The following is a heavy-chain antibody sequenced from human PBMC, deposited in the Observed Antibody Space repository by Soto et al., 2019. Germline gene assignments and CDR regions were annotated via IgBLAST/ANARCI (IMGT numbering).Heavy chain of an antibody. D-gene: IGHD2-15*01. V-gene: IGHV1-2*02. CDR2: IDPDSGGT. CDR3: ARGCSGGTCFLLSF. Sequence: ASVQVSCKASGYAFRGYPMPWLRHAPGQGREWVGWIDPDSGGTNYAQKFQGRVTITRDTAISTIYMELSSLTSDDTAVYYCARGCSGGTCFLLSFWGQGTLVNVSS. J-gene: IGHJ4*02. CDR1: GYAFRGYP.